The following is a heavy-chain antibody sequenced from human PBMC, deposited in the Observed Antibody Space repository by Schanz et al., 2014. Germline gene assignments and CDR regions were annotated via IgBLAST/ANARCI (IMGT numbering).Heavy chain of an antibody. D-gene: IGHD2-2*01. V-gene: IGHV4-59*01. Sequence: QVQLQESGPGLVRPSETLSLTCTVSGGSISSYYWSWIRQSPGKGPEWIGYITYSGGTNHNASLKSRVTISVDTAKNQFSLKVTSVTAADTAVYYCARDVGGCSSSTSCYAFEIWGPGTMVTVSS. CDR2: ITYSGGT. J-gene: IGHJ3*02. CDR1: GGSISSYY. CDR3: ARDVGGCSSSTSCYAFEI.